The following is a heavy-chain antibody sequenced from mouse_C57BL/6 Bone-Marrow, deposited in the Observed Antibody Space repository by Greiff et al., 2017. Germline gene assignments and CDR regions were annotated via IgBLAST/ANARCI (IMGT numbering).Heavy chain of an antibody. J-gene: IGHJ2*01. V-gene: IGHV5-6*01. CDR3: ARPNYYGSLYYFDY. CDR1: GFTFSSYG. Sequence: EVQLMESGGDLVKPGGSLKLSCAASGFTFSSYGMSWVRQTPDKRLEWVATISSGGSYTYYPDSVKGRFTISRDNAKNTLYLQMSSLKSEDTAMYYCARPNYYGSLYYFDYWGQGTTLTVSS. D-gene: IGHD1-1*01. CDR2: ISSGGSYT.